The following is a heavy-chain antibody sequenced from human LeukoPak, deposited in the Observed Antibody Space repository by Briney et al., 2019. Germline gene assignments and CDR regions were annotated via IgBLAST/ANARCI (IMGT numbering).Heavy chain of an antibody. CDR3: ASLSYDSSDAFDY. Sequence: PGGSLRLSCAASGFTFSSYSMNWVRQAPGKGLEWVSSISSSSSYIYYADSVKGRFTISRDNAKNSLYLQMNSLRAEDTAVYYCASLSYDSSDAFDYWGQGTLVTVSS. D-gene: IGHD3-22*01. J-gene: IGHJ4*02. CDR1: GFTFSSYS. V-gene: IGHV3-21*01. CDR2: ISSSSSYI.